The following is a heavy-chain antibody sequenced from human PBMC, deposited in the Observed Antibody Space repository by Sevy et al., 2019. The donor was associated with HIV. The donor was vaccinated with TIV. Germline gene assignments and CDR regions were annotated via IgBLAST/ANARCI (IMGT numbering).Heavy chain of an antibody. V-gene: IGHV4-61*02. CDR2: IYTSGST. CDR1: GGSISSGSYY. CDR3: ASAQGATVTTSFSFDY. D-gene: IGHD4-17*01. Sequence: SETLSLTCTVSGGSISSGSYYWSWIRQPAGKELEWIGRIYTSGSTTYNPSLKSRVIMSVDTSKNQFSLKLNSVTAADTAVSYCASAQGATVTTSFSFDYWGQGMLVTVSS. J-gene: IGHJ4*02.